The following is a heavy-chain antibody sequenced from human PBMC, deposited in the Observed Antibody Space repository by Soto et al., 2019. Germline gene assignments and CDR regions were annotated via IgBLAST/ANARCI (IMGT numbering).Heavy chain of an antibody. CDR2: IPFDGRNT. CDR1: GCTFDTYA. Sequence: PGGSLRLSCEASGCTFDTYAFHWVRQAPAKGLEWVAAIPFDGRNTYYADSAKGRFTFSRDNFKNTVYLHLNSLTPYDTAVYFSARAHPCCTDVNRLRCYYCMDVCGQGTTVT. J-gene: IGHJ6*02. CDR3: ARAHPCCTDVNRLRCYYCMDV. V-gene: IGHV3-30*04. D-gene: IGHD2-15*01.